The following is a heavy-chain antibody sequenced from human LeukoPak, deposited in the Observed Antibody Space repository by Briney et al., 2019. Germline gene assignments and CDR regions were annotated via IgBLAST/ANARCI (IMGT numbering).Heavy chain of an antibody. J-gene: IGHJ3*02. V-gene: IGHV3-9*03. CDR1: GFTFHDYA. CDR3: AKGLGVASLIVDALDM. CDR2: ITWNSGSV. D-gene: IGHD3/OR15-3a*01. Sequence: PGRSLRLSCAASGFTFHDYAMHWVRQVPGKGLEWVSGITWNSGSVLYADSVRGRFTISRDNAKNSLYLQMNSLRPEDMAFYYCAKGLGVASLIVDALDMWGQGTMVTV.